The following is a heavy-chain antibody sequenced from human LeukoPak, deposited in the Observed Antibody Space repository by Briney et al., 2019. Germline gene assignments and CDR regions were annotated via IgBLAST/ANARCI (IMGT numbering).Heavy chain of an antibody. V-gene: IGHV3-7*01. Sequence: GGSLRLSCAASGFTFSSYAMHWVRQAPGKGLEWVVNINQDGSDKYYVDSVKGRFTISRDNAKNSLYLQMNSLRVEDTAVYYCARDPGRTDHWGQGTLVTVSS. CDR2: INQDGSDK. CDR3: ARDPGRTDH. J-gene: IGHJ4*02. CDR1: GFTFSSYA.